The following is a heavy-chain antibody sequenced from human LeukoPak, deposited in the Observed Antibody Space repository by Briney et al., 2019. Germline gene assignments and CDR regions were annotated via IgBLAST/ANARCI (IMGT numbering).Heavy chain of an antibody. CDR3: ARAVEMATILFGY. J-gene: IGHJ4*02. CDR1: GGSISSSSYY. Sequence: PSETLSLTCTVSGGSISSSSYYWGWIRQPPGKGLEWIGSIYYSGSTYYNPSLKSRVTISVDTSKNQFSLKLSSVTAADTAVYYCARAVEMATILFGYWGQGTLVTVSS. V-gene: IGHV4-39*01. CDR2: IYYSGST. D-gene: IGHD5-24*01.